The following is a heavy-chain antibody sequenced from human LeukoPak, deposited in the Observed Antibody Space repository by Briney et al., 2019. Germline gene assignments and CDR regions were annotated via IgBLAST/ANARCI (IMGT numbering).Heavy chain of an antibody. CDR3: ARGYSSSWYVFDYFDY. J-gene: IGHJ4*02. D-gene: IGHD6-13*01. CDR2: ISSSSSTI. CDR1: GFTFSSYS. Sequence: GWSLRLSCAASGFTFSSYSMNWVSQAPGKGLEWVSYISSSSSTIYYADSVKGRFTISRDNAKNSLYLQMNSLRAEDTAVYYCARGYSSSWYVFDYFDYWGQGTLVTVSS. V-gene: IGHV3-48*01.